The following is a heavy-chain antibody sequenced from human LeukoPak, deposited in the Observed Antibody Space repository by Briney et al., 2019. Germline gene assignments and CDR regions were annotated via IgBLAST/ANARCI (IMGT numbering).Heavy chain of an antibody. CDR1: GFTFSDYY. J-gene: IGHJ4*02. V-gene: IGHV3-11*06. D-gene: IGHD2-2*01. Sequence: NAGGSLRLSCAASGFTFSDYYMSWIRQAPGKGLEWVSYISSSSSYTNYADSVKGRFTISRDNAKNSLYLQMNSLRAEDTAVYYCARDIRYCSSTSCYAAGIGTAMAYFDYWGQGTLITVSS. CDR3: ARDIRYCSSTSCYAAGIGTAMAYFDY. CDR2: ISSSSSYT.